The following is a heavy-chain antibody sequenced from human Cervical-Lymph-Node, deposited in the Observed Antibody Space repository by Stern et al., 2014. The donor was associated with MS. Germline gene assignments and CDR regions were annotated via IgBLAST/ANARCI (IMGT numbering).Heavy chain of an antibody. J-gene: IGHJ5*02. D-gene: IGHD2-15*01. CDR3: AKALGYCSGVGCHVPRKYNWFDP. V-gene: IGHV3-30*18. CDR1: GFTFSSYG. CDR2: ISYDGSNK. Sequence: VQLVESGGGVVQPGRSLRLSCAASGFTFSSYGMPWVRQAPGKGLEWGAVISYDGSNKYYADSVKGRFTISRDNSKNTLYLQMNSLRAEDTAVYYCAKALGYCSGVGCHVPRKYNWFDPWGQGTLVTVSS.